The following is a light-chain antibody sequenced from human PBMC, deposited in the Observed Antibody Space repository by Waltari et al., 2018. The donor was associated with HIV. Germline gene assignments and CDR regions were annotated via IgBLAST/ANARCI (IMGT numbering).Light chain of an antibody. V-gene: IGKV3-20*01. CDR2: GAS. J-gene: IGKJ2*01. CDR1: QSVSSSY. CDR3: QQYGSSLIYT. Sequence: EIVLTQSPGTLSLSPGERATLSCRASQSVSSSYLAWYQQKPGQAPRPLIYGASTRATGIPDMFSGSGSGTDFTLTISRLEPEDFAVYYCQQYGSSLIYTFGQGTKLEIK.